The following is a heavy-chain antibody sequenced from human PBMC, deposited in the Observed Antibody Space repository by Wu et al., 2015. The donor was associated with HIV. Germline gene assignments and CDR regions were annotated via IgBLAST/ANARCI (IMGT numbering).Heavy chain of an antibody. CDR1: GGTFSSYA. CDR3: ATTHVDTTIGYPRYYYGMDS. Sequence: QVQLVQSGAEVKKPGSSVKVSCKASGGTFSSYAISWVRQAPGQGLEWMGGIIPIFGAANYAQQFQGRLTITTDKSTSTAYMELSRLRSEDTAVYYCATTHVDTTIGYPRYYYGMDSWGQGTTVTVSS. CDR2: IIPIFGAA. J-gene: IGHJ6*02. D-gene: IGHD5-18*01. V-gene: IGHV1-69*05.